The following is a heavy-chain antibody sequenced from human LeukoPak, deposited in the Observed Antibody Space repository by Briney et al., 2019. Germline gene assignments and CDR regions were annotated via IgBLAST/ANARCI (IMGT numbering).Heavy chain of an antibody. CDR3: AKEIWPTVTTPGRTYFDY. J-gene: IGHJ4*02. CDR1: GFTFSSYT. V-gene: IGHV3-30*02. D-gene: IGHD4-17*01. CDR2: IRYDGGNK. Sequence: GGSLRLSCSASGFTFSSYTMNWVRQAPGKGLVWVAFIRYDGGNKNYADSVKGRFTISRDNPKNTLYMQMSSLRAEDTAVYYCAKEIWPTVTTPGRTYFDYWGQGTLVTVSS.